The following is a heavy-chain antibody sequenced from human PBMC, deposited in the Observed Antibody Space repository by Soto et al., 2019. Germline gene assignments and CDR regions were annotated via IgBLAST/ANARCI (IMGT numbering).Heavy chain of an antibody. CDR1: GYSISSGYY. Sequence: LSLTCAVSGYSISSGYYCGWIRQPPGSGLEWIGSIYHSGSTYYNPSLKSRVTISVDTSKNQFSLKLSSVTAADTAVYYCARDYEATSCCYYYYYGMDVWGQGTTVTVSS. V-gene: IGHV4-38-2*02. CDR2: IYHSGST. J-gene: IGHJ6*02. D-gene: IGHD2-2*01. CDR3: ARDYEATSCCYYYYYGMDV.